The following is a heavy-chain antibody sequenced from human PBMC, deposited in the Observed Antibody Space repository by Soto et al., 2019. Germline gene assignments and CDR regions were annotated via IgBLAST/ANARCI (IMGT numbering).Heavy chain of an antibody. CDR3: ARDLAGVDDS. CDR1: GFTFSTYW. Sequence: EVQLVESGGGLVQPGGSLRLSCAASGFTFSTYWMHWVRQVPGKGLVWVSRVNPDGTTTNYVASVKGRFTISRDNAKNTLHLQMNSLRVDDTAVYFCARDLAGVDDSWGQGTLVTVSS. V-gene: IGHV3-74*01. J-gene: IGHJ4*02. CDR2: VNPDGTTT. D-gene: IGHD7-27*01.